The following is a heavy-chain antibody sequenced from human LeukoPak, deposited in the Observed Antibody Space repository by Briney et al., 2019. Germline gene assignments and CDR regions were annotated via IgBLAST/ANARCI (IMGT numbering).Heavy chain of an antibody. CDR1: GYTFTGYY. CDR3: AREGGSSGYYQNLDY. D-gene: IGHD3-22*01. Sequence: ASVKVSCKASGYTFTGYYMHWVRQAPGQGLEWMGWINPNSGGTNYAQKFQGRVTMTRDTSISTAYMELSRLRSDVTAVYYFAREGGSSGYYQNLDYWGQGTLVTVSS. J-gene: IGHJ4*02. CDR2: INPNSGGT. V-gene: IGHV1-2*02.